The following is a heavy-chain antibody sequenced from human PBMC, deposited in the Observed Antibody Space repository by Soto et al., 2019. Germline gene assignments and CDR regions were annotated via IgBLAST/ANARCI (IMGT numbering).Heavy chain of an antibody. D-gene: IGHD3-3*01. J-gene: IGHJ6*03. CDR3: ATKAFNFWSGFPEGYMDV. CDR2: INHSGST. Sequence: PSETLSLTCAVYGGSFSGYYWSWIRQPPGKGLEWIGEINHSGSTNYNPSLKSRVTISVDTSKNQFSLKLSSVTAADTAVYYCATKAFNFWSGFPEGYMDVWGKGTTVTVSS. CDR1: GGSFSGYY. V-gene: IGHV4-34*01.